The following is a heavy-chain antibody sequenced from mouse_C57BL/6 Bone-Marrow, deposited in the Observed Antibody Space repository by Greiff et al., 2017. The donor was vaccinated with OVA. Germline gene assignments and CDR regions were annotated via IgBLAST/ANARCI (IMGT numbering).Heavy chain of an antibody. V-gene: IGHV2-9-1*01. CDR2: IWTGGGT. CDR3: ARKDYGSSYNAMDY. J-gene: IGHJ4*01. D-gene: IGHD1-1*01. CDR1: GFSLTSYA. Sequence: VKVVESGPGLVAPSQSLSITCTVSGFSLTSYAISWVRQPPGKGLEWLGVIWTGGGTNYNSALKSRLSISQDNYKSQVFLKMNSLQTDDTARDYCARKDYGSSYNAMDYWGQGTSVTVSA.